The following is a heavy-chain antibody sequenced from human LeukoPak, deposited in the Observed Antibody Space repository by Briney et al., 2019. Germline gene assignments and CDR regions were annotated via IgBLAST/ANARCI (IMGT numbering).Heavy chain of an antibody. D-gene: IGHD6-19*01. CDR1: GFTFSSYS. CDR2: ISSSSSYI. V-gene: IGHV3-21*01. J-gene: IGHJ4*02. Sequence: GGSLRLSCAASGFTFSSYSMNWVRQAPGKGLEWVSSISSSSSYIYYADSVKGRFTISRDNAKNSQYLQMNSLRAEDTAVYYCARDLAVAGTSSGFDYWGQGTLVTVSS. CDR3: ARDLAVAGTSSGFDY.